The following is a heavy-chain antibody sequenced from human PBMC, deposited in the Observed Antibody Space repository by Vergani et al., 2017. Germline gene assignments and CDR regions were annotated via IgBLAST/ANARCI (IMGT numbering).Heavy chain of an antibody. CDR3: ARGGRGYGSGSYSHY. CDR2: IYYSGST. D-gene: IGHD3-10*01. V-gene: IGHV4-61*01. J-gene: IGHJ4*02. Sequence: QVQLQESGPGLVKPSETLSLTCTVSGGSVSSGSYYWSWIRQPPGKGLEWIGYIYYSGSTNYNPSLKSRVTISVDTSKNQFSLKLSSVTAADTAVYYWARGGRGYGSGSYSHYWGQGTLVTVSS. CDR1: GGSVSSGSYY.